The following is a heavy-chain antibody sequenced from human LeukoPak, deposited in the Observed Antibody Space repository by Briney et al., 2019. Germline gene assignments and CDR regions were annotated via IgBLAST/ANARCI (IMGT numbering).Heavy chain of an antibody. V-gene: IGHV3-53*01. Sequence: GGSLRLSCAASGFTVSSNYMSWVRQAPGKGLEWVSVIYSGGSTYYADSAKGRFTISRDNSKNTLYLQMNSLRAEDTAVYYCARALGDSGSYLFDYWGQGTLVTVSS. CDR1: GFTVSSNY. D-gene: IGHD1-26*01. CDR2: IYSGGST. CDR3: ARALGDSGSYLFDY. J-gene: IGHJ4*02.